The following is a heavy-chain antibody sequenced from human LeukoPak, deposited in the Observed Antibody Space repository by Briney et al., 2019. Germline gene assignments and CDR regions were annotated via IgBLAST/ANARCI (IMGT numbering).Heavy chain of an antibody. V-gene: IGHV3-7*01. D-gene: IGHD6-19*01. CDR1: GFSYNSFW. CDR2: IKEDGSDN. CDR3: AREQGWTSDYYGMDV. J-gene: IGHJ6*02. Sequence: PGGSLRLSCAASGFSYNSFWMAWVRQAPGKGLESVANIKEDGSDNRYVDSVKGRFTISRDNARSSLYLQMNSLRVEDTAIYYCAREQGWTSDYYGMDVWGHGTTVTVSS.